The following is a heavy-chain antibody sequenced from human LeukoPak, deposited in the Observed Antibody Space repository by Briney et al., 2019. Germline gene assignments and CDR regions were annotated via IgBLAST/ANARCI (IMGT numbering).Heavy chain of an antibody. Sequence: PSETLSLTCTVSGGSISSYYWSWIRQPPGKGLEWIGYIHYSGSTNYNPSLKSRVTISVDTSKNQFSLKLRSVTAADTAVYYCARDSRVPLGDPDAFDIWGQGTMVTVSS. CDR2: IHYSGST. D-gene: IGHD3-16*01. CDR1: GGSISSYY. J-gene: IGHJ3*02. CDR3: ARDSRVPLGDPDAFDI. V-gene: IGHV4-59*01.